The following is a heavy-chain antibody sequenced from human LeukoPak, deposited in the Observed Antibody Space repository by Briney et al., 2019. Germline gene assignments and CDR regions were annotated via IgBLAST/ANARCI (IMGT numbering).Heavy chain of an antibody. Sequence: SETLSLTCAVSGYSISSGYYWGWIRPPPGKGLEWIGSIYHSGSTYYNPSPKSRVTISVDTSKNQFSLKLSSVTAADTAVYYCARSNYDFWSGYCDYWGQGTLVTVSS. CDR2: IYHSGST. CDR3: ARSNYDFWSGYCDY. CDR1: GYSISSGYY. D-gene: IGHD3-3*01. J-gene: IGHJ4*02. V-gene: IGHV4-38-2*01.